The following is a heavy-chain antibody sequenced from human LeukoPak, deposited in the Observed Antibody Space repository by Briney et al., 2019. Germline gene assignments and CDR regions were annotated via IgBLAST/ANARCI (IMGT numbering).Heavy chain of an antibody. J-gene: IGHJ5*02. CDR3: ARENIAAAGDWFDP. Sequence: GGSLRLSCAASGFTVSSNYMSWVRQAPGKGLEWFSVIYSGGSTYYADSVKGGFTISRDNSKTTLYLQMNSLRAEDMAVYYCARENIAAAGDWFDPWGQGTLVTVSS. CDR1: GFTVSSNY. D-gene: IGHD6-13*01. CDR2: IYSGGST. V-gene: IGHV3-66*01.